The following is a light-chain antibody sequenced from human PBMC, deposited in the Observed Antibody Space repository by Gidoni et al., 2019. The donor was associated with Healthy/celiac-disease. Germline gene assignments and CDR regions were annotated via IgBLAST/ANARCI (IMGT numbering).Light chain of an antibody. CDR3: QQYDNLPT. CDR2: DAS. Sequence: DIQMTQSPSSLSASVGDRVTITCQASQDISTHLNWYNQNTGKAPKILIYDASNFETGVPTRFSGSGSGKDFTFTISSLHPEDSATYYCQQYDNLPTFGPGTKVDIK. J-gene: IGKJ3*01. V-gene: IGKV1-33*01. CDR1: QDISTH.